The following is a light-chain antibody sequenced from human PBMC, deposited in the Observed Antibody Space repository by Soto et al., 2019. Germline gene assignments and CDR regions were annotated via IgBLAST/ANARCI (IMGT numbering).Light chain of an antibody. Sequence: DIQMTQSPSSLSASVRDRVTINCRASQNISTYLNWYQQKPGKAPKLLIYAASSLQSGVPSRFSGSGSGTHLTLTISSLQPEDFATYYCQQTYSTPMAFGLGTKVDIK. V-gene: IGKV1-39*01. CDR2: AAS. CDR1: QNISTY. CDR3: QQTYSTPMA. J-gene: IGKJ1*01.